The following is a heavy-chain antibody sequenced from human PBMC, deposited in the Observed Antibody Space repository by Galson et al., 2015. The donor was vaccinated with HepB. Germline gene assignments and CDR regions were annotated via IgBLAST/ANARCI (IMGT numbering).Heavy chain of an antibody. Sequence: SLRLSCAASGFTFSSYGMHWVRQAPGKGLEWVAVISYDGSNKYYADSVKGRFTISRDNSKNTLYLQMNSLRAEDTAVYYCAKVGSYYYDSSGYRDYWGQGTLVTVSS. CDR2: ISYDGSNK. J-gene: IGHJ4*02. CDR3: AKVGSYYYDSSGYRDY. CDR1: GFTFSSYG. V-gene: IGHV3-30*18. D-gene: IGHD3-22*01.